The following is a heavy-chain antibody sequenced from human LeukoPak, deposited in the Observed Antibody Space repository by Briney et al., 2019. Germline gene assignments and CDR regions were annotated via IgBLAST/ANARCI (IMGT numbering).Heavy chain of an antibody. CDR3: TTEFVVVFSALN. CDR2: IKSEADGGTT. D-gene: IGHD2-15*01. J-gene: IGHJ4*02. V-gene: IGHV3-15*01. Sequence: GGSLRLSCAASGFTFSNAWMTWVRQAPGKGLGWVGRIKSEADGGTTDYAAPVKGRFSISRDDSKNTLYLQMNSLKSEDTAVYYRTTEFVVVFSALNWGGGTLASVSS. CDR1: GFTFSNAW.